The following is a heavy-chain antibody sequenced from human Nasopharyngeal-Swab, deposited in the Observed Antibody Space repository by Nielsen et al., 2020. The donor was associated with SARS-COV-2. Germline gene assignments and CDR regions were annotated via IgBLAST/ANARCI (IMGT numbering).Heavy chain of an antibody. CDR2: ISGSGGST. CDR3: AKDLHWGGDYNY. J-gene: IGHJ4*02. CDR1: GFTFDDYA. D-gene: IGHD4-17*01. V-gene: IGHV3-23*01. Sequence: GESLKISCAASGFTFDDYAMSWVRQAPGKGLEWVSAISGSGGSTYYADSVKGRFTISRDNSKNTLYLQMNSLRAEDTAVYYCAKDLHWGGDYNYWGQGTLVTVSS.